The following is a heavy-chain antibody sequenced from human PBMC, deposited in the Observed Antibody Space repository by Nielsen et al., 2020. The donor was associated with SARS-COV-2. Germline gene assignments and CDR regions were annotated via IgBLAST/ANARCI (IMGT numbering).Heavy chain of an antibody. J-gene: IGHJ6*03. V-gene: IGHV4-4*02. CDR1: GGSVNSNDW. CDR3: ARGDLVVVPSPILGLGPFFYYFYLDV. Sequence: SETLSLTCAVSGGSVNSNDWWTWVRQSPGKGLEWIGEVSHSGSINYNPSLKSRVTLSMDKSKRQFSLRLTSVSAADTAVYFCARGDLVVVPSPILGLGPFFYYFYLDVWGKGTTVIVSS. D-gene: IGHD2-2*01. CDR2: VSHSGSI.